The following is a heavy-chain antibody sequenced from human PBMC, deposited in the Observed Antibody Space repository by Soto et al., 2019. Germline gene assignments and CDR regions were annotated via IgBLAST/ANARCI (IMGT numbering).Heavy chain of an antibody. CDR1: GGSISSGGYY. Sequence: PSETLSLTCTDSGGSISSGGYYWSWIRQHPGKGLEWIGYIYYSGSTYYNPSLKSRVTISVDTSKNQFSLKLSSVTAADTAVYYCASTWVYGNYGMDVWGQGTTVTVSS. J-gene: IGHJ6*02. CDR2: IYYSGST. D-gene: IGHD2-8*01. CDR3: ASTWVYGNYGMDV. V-gene: IGHV4-31*03.